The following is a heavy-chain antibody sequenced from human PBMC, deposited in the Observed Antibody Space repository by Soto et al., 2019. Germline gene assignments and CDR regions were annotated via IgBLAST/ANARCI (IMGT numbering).Heavy chain of an antibody. J-gene: IGHJ4*02. Sequence: QVQLVQSGAEVKKPGASVKVSCKASGYTFTTYAIHWVRQAPGQRLEWMGWINAGNGNTKYSQKFQGRVTITRDTSASTAYMELSNLRSEDTAVYYCARGPYDSSGPFDYWGQGTLVTVSS. D-gene: IGHD3-22*01. CDR3: ARGPYDSSGPFDY. V-gene: IGHV1-3*01. CDR1: GYTFTTYA. CDR2: INAGNGNT.